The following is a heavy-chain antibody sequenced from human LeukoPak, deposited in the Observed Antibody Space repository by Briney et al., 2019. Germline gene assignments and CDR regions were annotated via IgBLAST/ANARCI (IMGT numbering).Heavy chain of an antibody. D-gene: IGHD1-1*01. CDR2: ISGNGGST. J-gene: IGHJ6*03. Sequence: GGCLRLSCAASGSTFSSYAMSWVRQAPGKGLEWVSAISGNGGSTYYADSVKGRFTISRDNSTNTLYLQMNSLRAEDTAVYYCARESYNWDDAPNYYYYYMDVWGKGTTVSVSS. CDR3: ARESYNWDDAPNYYYYYMDV. V-gene: IGHV3-23*01. CDR1: GSTFSSYA.